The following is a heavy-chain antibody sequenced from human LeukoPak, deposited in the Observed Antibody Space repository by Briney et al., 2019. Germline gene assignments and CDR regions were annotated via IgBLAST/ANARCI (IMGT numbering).Heavy chain of an antibody. CDR2: INSDGSST. J-gene: IGHJ4*02. Sequence: GGSLRLSCAASGFTFSSNWIHWVRQAPGKGLVWVSRINSDGSSTSYADSVKGRLTISRDNAKSSLYLQMNSLRAEDTAVYYCAREYDYGDYGRLAYWGQGTLVTVSS. CDR1: GFTFSSNW. V-gene: IGHV3-74*01. D-gene: IGHD4-17*01. CDR3: AREYDYGDYGRLAY.